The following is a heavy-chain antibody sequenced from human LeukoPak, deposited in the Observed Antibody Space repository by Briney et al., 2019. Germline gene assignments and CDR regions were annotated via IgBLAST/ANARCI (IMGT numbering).Heavy chain of an antibody. CDR1: GFTFSVYP. CDR3: ARDRGSSGSYYFDH. Sequence: GGSLRLSCAASGFTFSVYPLNWVRQAPGKGLEYVSAISSNGGSTYYANSVKGRFTISRDNSKNTLYLQMGSLRAEDMAVYYCARDRGSSGSYYFDHWGQGTLVTVSS. D-gene: IGHD6-19*01. CDR2: ISSNGGST. J-gene: IGHJ4*02. V-gene: IGHV3-64*01.